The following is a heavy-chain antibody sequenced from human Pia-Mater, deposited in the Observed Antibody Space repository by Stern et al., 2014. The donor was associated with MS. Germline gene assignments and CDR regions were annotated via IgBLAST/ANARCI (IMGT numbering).Heavy chain of an antibody. CDR3: VRDQGGIAAS. D-gene: IGHD6-13*01. CDR1: GDSFSTIE. J-gene: IGHJ4*02. CDR2: ISPLFGTT. Sequence: VQLVESGAEVKKPGSSMKVSCQASGDSFSTIEISWLRQAPGQGLEWLGGISPLFGTTNYAQKVQGRVTIIADVSTSTVNMELVSLRLEDTAVYYCVRDQGGIAASWGQGTLVTVSS. V-gene: IGHV1-69*01.